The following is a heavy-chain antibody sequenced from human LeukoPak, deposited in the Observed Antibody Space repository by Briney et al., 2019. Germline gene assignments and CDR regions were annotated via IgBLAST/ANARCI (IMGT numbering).Heavy chain of an antibody. Sequence: SETLSLTCTVSGYSISSGYYWGWIRQPPGKGLEWIGTIYRSGSTYSNPSLRGRVTISVDTSKNQFSLKLSSVTAADTAVYYCARGGYDSSGYYYYWGQGTLVTVSS. V-gene: IGHV4-38-2*02. J-gene: IGHJ4*02. CDR3: ARGGYDSSGYYYY. D-gene: IGHD3-22*01. CDR2: IYRSGST. CDR1: GYSISSGYY.